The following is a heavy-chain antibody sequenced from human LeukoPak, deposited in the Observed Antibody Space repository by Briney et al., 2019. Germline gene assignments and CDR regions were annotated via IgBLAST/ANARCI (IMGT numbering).Heavy chain of an antibody. CDR1: GFTFSSYS. Sequence: PGGSLRLSCAASGFTFSSYSMNWVRQAPGKGLEWVSYISSSSSTIYYADSVKGRFTISRDNSKNTLYLQMNSLRTEDTAVYYCASREGEWFPFEYWGQGTLVTVSS. CDR3: ASREGEWFPFEY. J-gene: IGHJ4*02. CDR2: ISSSSSTI. D-gene: IGHD3-3*01. V-gene: IGHV3-48*04.